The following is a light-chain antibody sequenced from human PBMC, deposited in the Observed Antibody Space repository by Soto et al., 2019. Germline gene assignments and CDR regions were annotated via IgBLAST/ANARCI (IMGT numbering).Light chain of an antibody. CDR2: DAS. Sequence: EIVMTQSPATLSVSPGERATLSCRASQSVGSKSAWYQQKPGQGPRLLIYDASSRATGIPARFSGSGSGTEFTLTISSLQSEDFAVYYCQHYSTWLWTFGQGTKVEIK. V-gene: IGKV3-15*01. J-gene: IGKJ1*01. CDR1: QSVGSK. CDR3: QHYSTWLWT.